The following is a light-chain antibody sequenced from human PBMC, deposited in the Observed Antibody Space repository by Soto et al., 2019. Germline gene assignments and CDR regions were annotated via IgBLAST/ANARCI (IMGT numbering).Light chain of an antibody. CDR2: KAS. J-gene: IGKJ1*01. CDR3: QHWS. Sequence: DIQMTQSPSTLSASVGDRVTITCRASQTINRWLAWYQQKPGEVPKLLIYKASVLESGVPSRFSGSGSGTEFILTISRLQPEDVATYYCQHWSFGQGTKVEI. CDR1: QTINRW. V-gene: IGKV1-5*03.